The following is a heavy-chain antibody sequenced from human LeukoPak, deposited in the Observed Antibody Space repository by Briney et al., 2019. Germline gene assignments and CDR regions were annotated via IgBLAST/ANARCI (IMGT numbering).Heavy chain of an antibody. Sequence: GASVKVSCKVSGYTLTELSMHWVRQAPGKGLEWLGWINPNSGGTNYAQKFQGRVTMTRDTSISTAYMELSRLRSDDTAVYYCASGYSYGSSWFDPWGQGTLVTVSS. CDR3: ASGYSYGSSWFDP. CDR1: GYTLTELS. J-gene: IGHJ5*02. D-gene: IGHD5-18*01. CDR2: INPNSGGT. V-gene: IGHV1-2*02.